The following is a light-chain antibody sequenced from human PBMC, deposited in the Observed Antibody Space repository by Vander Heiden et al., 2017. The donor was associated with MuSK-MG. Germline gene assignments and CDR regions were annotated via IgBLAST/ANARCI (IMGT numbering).Light chain of an antibody. V-gene: IGLV8-61*01. J-gene: IGLJ2*01. CDR3: VLYMGSGIGV. Sequence: QTVVTQEPSFSVSPGGTVTLTCGLSSGSVSTSYYPSWYQQTPGQAPRTLIYSTNTRSSGVPDRFSASILGNKAALTITGAQADDESDYYCVLYMGSGIGVFGGGTKLTVL. CDR2: STN. CDR1: SGSVSTSYY.